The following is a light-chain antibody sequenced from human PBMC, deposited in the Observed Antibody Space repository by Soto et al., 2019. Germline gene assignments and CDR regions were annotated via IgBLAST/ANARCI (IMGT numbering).Light chain of an antibody. CDR2: EVS. V-gene: IGLV2-14*01. CDR3: SSYTSSSTLYV. Sequence: QSALTQPASVSGSSGQSITISCTGTSSDVGGYNYVSWYQQHPGKAPKLMIYEVSNRPSGVSNRFSGSKSGNTASLTISGLQAEDEADYYCSSYTSSSTLYVFGTGTKDTVL. J-gene: IGLJ1*01. CDR1: SSDVGGYNY.